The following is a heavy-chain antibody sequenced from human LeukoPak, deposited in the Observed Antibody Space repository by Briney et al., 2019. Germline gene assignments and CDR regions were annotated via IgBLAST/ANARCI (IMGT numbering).Heavy chain of an antibody. V-gene: IGHV3-23*01. CDR3: SKDLPYGGYLESYFDY. CDR1: GFTFSSHA. CDR2: ITGRGGDT. Sequence: GGSLRLSCAASGFTFSSHAMSWVRQAPGKGLEWVSGITGRGGDTYYADSVKGRFTISRDNSKNTLYLQMNSLRAEDTAVYYCSKDLPYGGYLESYFDYWGQGALVTVSS. J-gene: IGHJ4*02. D-gene: IGHD5-12*01.